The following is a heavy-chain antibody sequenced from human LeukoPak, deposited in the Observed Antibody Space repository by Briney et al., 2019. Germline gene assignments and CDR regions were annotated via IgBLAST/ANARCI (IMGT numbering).Heavy chain of an antibody. CDR3: ATNSGGSYGYYYYGMDV. CDR1: GFTFSSYE. J-gene: IGHJ6*02. D-gene: IGHD1-26*01. Sequence: PGGSLRLSCAASGFTFSSYEMNWVRQAPGKGLEWVSYISSSGSTIYYADSVKGRFTISRDNAKSSLYLQMNSLRAEDTAVYYCATNSGGSYGYYYYGMDVWGQGTTVTVSS. CDR2: ISSSGSTI. V-gene: IGHV3-48*03.